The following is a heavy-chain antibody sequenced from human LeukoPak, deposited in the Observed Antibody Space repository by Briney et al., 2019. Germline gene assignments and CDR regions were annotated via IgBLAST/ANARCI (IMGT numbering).Heavy chain of an antibody. Sequence: GGSLRLSCAASGFTFSSYGMSWVRQAPGKGLEWVSGISGSGGSTYYADTVKGRFTISRDNSKNTLYLQMNSLRAEDTAVYYCARDATDASDIWGQGTMVTVSS. V-gene: IGHV3-23*01. CDR2: ISGSGGST. D-gene: IGHD2-15*01. CDR3: ARDATDASDI. CDR1: GFTFSSYG. J-gene: IGHJ3*02.